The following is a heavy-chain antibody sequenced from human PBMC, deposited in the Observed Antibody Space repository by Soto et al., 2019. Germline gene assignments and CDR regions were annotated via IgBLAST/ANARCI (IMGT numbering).Heavy chain of an antibody. CDR2: VFYSGTT. CDR3: ARAHFITSNPFDC. CDR1: GGSISSSSYY. Sequence: SETLSLTSTVSGGSISSSSYYWGWIRQPPGKGLEWMGYVFYSGTTSGRTYYNPSLKSRITISVDTSKNQFSLNLSSVTAADTAIYYCARAHFITSNPFDCWGQGTLVTVSS. V-gene: IGHV4-61*05. J-gene: IGHJ4*02.